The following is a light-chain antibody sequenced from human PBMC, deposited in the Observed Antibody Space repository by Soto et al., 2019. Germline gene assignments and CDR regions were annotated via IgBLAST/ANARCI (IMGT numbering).Light chain of an antibody. Sequence: QSVLTQPPSVSGAPGQRVTISCTGSSSNIGAGYDVHWYQQLPGTAPKLLIYGNSNRPSGVPDRFSGSKSGTSASLAITGLQAEDEADYYCQSYHSSLSGSLVFGGGTKLTVL. J-gene: IGLJ2*01. CDR1: SSNIGAGYD. V-gene: IGLV1-40*01. CDR2: GNS. CDR3: QSYHSSLSGSLV.